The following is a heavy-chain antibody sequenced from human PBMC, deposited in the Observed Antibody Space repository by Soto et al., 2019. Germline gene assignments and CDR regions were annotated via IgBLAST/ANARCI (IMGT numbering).Heavy chain of an antibody. CDR3: TRGVAI. Sequence: ASETLSLTCTVSGASVSDTGYSWSWIRQPPGKGLECIGSIYYSGTTNYNPSLKSRVTISMDTSRNQFSLKLSSMTAADTAVYYCTRGVAIWGQGTLVT. V-gene: IGHV4-61*08. CDR2: IYYSGTT. CDR1: GASVSDTGYS. J-gene: IGHJ4*02.